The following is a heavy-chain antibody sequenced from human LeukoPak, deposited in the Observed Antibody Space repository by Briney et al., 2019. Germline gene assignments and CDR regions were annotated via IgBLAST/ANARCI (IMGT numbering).Heavy chain of an antibody. J-gene: IGHJ3*02. Sequence: SGTLSLTCAVSGGSISSSNWWSWVRQPPGKGLEWIGEIYHSGSTNYNPSLKSRVTISVDKSKNQFSLKLSSVTAADTAVYYCARATKRHSGSHDAFDIWGQGTMVTVSS. D-gene: IGHD3-10*01. CDR1: GGSISSSNW. V-gene: IGHV4-4*02. CDR3: ARATKRHSGSHDAFDI. CDR2: IYHSGST.